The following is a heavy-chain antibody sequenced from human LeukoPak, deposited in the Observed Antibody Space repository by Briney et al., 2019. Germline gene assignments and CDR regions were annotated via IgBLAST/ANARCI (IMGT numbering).Heavy chain of an antibody. CDR3: ARQGASGSVPAASAIDY. J-gene: IGHJ4*02. Sequence: GESLKISCKGSGYSFTSYWIGWVRQMPGKGLEWMGIIYPGDSDTRYSPSFQGQVTISADKSISTAYLQWSSLKASDTAMYYCARQGASGSVPAASAIDYWGQGTLVTVSS. D-gene: IGHD2-2*01. CDR1: GYSFTSYW. V-gene: IGHV5-51*01. CDR2: IYPGDSDT.